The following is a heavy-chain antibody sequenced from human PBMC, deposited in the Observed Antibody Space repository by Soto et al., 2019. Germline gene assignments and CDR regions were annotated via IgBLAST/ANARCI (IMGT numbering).Heavy chain of an antibody. D-gene: IGHD5-12*01. CDR3: ARVQSRDGYNF. CDR2: IYYSGST. Sequence: QVQLQESGPGRVKPSQTLSLTCTVSGGSISSGDYYWSWIRQPPGKGLAWIGYIYYSGSTYYNPSLKRRVTIAVDTSKNQFSLKLSSVTAADTAVYYCARVQSRDGYNFWGQGTLVTVSS. CDR1: GGSISSGDYY. V-gene: IGHV4-30-4*01. J-gene: IGHJ4*02.